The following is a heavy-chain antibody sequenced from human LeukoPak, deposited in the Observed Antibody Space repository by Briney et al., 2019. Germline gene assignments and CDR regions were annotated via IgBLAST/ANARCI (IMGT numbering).Heavy chain of an antibody. CDR3: ARDLTGENIVVVPAARY. V-gene: IGHV1-18*01. Sequence: GASVKVSCKASGYTFTSYGTSWVRQAPGQGLEWMGWISAYNGNTNYAQKLQGRVTMTTDTSTSTAYMELRSLRSDDTAVYYCARDLTGENIVVVPAARYWGQGTLVTVSS. J-gene: IGHJ4*02. CDR1: GYTFTSYG. CDR2: ISAYNGNT. D-gene: IGHD2-2*01.